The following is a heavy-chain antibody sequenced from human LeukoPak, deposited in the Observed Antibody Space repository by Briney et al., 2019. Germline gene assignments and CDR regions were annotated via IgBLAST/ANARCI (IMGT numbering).Heavy chain of an antibody. CDR1: GFTFSSYS. V-gene: IGHV3-21*01. D-gene: IGHD5-24*01. J-gene: IGHJ3*02. Sequence: GGSLRLSCAASGFTFSSYSMNWVRQAPGKGLEWVSSISSSSSYIYYADSVKGRFTTSRDNAKNSLYLQMNSLRAEDTAVYYCARDGMATIAFDIWGQGTMVTVSS. CDR3: ARDGMATIAFDI. CDR2: ISSSSSYI.